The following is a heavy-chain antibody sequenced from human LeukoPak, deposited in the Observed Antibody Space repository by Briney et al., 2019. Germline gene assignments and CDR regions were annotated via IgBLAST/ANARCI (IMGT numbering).Heavy chain of an antibody. V-gene: IGHV1-18*01. CDR2: ISADNGNT. D-gene: IGHD6-6*01. CDR1: GYTFTTYG. J-gene: IGHJ4*02. Sequence: ASVKVSCKASGYTFTTYGISWVRQAPGQGLEWMGWISADNGNTNYAQKVQGRVTMTRDTSTSTAYMELRSLTSDDTAVYYCARESEYSRSVVMEYWGQGTLVTVSS. CDR3: ARESEYSRSVVMEY.